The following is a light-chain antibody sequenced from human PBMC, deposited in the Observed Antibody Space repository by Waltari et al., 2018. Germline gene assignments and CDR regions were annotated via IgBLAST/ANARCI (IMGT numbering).Light chain of an antibody. Sequence: SYVLTQPHSVSVPPGTTAKITCWGNDLGSKSVHWYQKKAGQDPVLFIYYDNDRPSGIPELFSGSNSGSTATLTISRVEAGDEADYYCEVWDSSGDHFWVFGGGTKLTVL. CDR1: DLGSKS. CDR3: EVWDSSGDHFWV. V-gene: IGLV3-21*04. CDR2: YDN. J-gene: IGLJ3*02.